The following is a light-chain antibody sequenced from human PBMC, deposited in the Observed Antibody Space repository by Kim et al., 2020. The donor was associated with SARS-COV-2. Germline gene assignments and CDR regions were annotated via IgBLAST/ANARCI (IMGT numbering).Light chain of an antibody. Sequence: SYELTQPPSVSVSPGQTASIPCSGDQLGDKYACWYQQKPGQSPVLLIYQDNKRPSGIPERFSGSNSGNTATLTISGTQAMDEADYYCQAWDSSTGVFGTGTNVTVL. J-gene: IGLJ1*01. V-gene: IGLV3-1*01. CDR3: QAWDSSTGV. CDR1: QLGDKY. CDR2: QDN.